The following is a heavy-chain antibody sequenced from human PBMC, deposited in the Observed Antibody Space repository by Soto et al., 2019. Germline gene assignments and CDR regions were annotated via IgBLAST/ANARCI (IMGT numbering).Heavy chain of an antibody. V-gene: IGHV4-34*01. Sequence: QVQLQQWGAGLLKPSETLSLTCAVYGGSFSGYYWSWIRQPPGKGLEWIGEINHSGSTNYNPSLKSRVTISVDTSKNQFSLKLSSVTAADTAVYYCARATLRPYYYYGMDVWGQGTTVTVSS. J-gene: IGHJ6*02. CDR3: ARATLRPYYYYGMDV. CDR2: INHSGST. CDR1: GGSFSGYY.